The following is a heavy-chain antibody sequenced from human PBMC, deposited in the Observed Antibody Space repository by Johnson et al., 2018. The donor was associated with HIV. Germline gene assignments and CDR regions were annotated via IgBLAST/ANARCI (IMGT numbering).Heavy chain of an antibody. J-gene: IGHJ3*02. CDR3: AKEDPWRRAFDI. V-gene: IGHV3-20*04. D-gene: IGHD1-1*01. CDR1: GFTFGDYV. CDR2: INWNGGST. Sequence: VQLVESGGGVVWPGGSLRLSCAASGFTFGDYVMSWVRQAPGKGLEWVSGINWNGGSTYYADSVKGRFTIYRDNFKNTLYLQMNGLRPEDTAVYYCAKEDPWRRAFDIWGQGTVVTVSS.